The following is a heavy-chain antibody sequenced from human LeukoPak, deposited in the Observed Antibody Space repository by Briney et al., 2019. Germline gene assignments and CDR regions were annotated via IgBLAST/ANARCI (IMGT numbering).Heavy chain of an antibody. CDR3: ARAVYCSSTSCYDGAWFDP. D-gene: IGHD2-2*01. J-gene: IGHJ5*02. CDR1: GGSISSGSYY. Sequence: TLSLTCTVSGGSISSGSYYWSWIRQPAAKGLEWIGRIYTSGSTNYNPSLNSRVTISLDTSKNQFSLKLSSVTAADTAVYYCARAVYCSSTSCYDGAWFDPWGQGTLVTVSS. CDR2: IYTSGST. V-gene: IGHV4-61*02.